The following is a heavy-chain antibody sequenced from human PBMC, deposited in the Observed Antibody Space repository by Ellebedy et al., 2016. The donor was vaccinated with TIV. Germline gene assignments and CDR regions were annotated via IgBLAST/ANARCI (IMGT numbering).Heavy chain of an antibody. J-gene: IGHJ6*02. D-gene: IGHD2-2*01. CDR2: ISAYNGNT. CDR3: ARDRYIVLGHNYYYGMDV. V-gene: IGHV1-18*01. Sequence: ASVKVSCKASGYTFTSYGISWVRQAPGQGLEWMGWISAYNGNTNYAQKLQGRVTMTTDTSTSTAYMELRSLRSDDTAVYYCARDRYIVLGHNYYYGMDVWGQGTTVTVSS. CDR1: GYTFTSYG.